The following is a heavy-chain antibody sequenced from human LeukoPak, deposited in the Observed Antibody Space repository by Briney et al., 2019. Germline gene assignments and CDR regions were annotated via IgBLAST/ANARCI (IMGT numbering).Heavy chain of an antibody. Sequence: ASAKVSCKASGYTFTSYTMNSVRQAPGQGLEWMGWINTNTGNPTYAQGFTGRFVFSLVTSVSTAYLQISSLKAEDTAVYYCARDLPYGAFDYWGQGTLVTVSS. CDR2: INTNTGNP. CDR3: ARDLPYGAFDY. D-gene: IGHD4-17*01. CDR1: GYTFTSYT. J-gene: IGHJ4*02. V-gene: IGHV7-4-1*02.